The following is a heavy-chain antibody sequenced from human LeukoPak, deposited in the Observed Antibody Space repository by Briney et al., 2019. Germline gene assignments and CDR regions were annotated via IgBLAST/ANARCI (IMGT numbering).Heavy chain of an antibody. D-gene: IGHD6-13*01. V-gene: IGHV3-43*02. CDR3: AKDQRQLRPYYFDY. CDR2: ISGDASDT. Sequence: GGSLRHSCTASGFTFDVYTMHWVRQAPGKGLEWVSLISGDASDTYYADSVEGRFTISRDTSKNSLYLQMNSLRAEDTALYYCAKDQRQLRPYYFDYWGQGTLVTVSS. CDR1: GFTFDVYT. J-gene: IGHJ4*02.